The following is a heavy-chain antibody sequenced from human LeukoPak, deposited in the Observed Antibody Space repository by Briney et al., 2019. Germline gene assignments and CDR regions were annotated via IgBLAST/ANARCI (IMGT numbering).Heavy chain of an antibody. V-gene: IGHV3-53*01. CDR3: AKDPTRMRFYFDY. Sequence: GGSLRLSCAASGFTVSSNYMSWVRQAPGKGPEWVSVIYSGGSTYYADSVKGRFTISRDNSKNTLYLQMNSLRAEDTAVYYCAKDPTRMRFYFDYWGQGTLVTVSS. CDR2: IYSGGST. J-gene: IGHJ4*02. CDR1: GFTVSSNY.